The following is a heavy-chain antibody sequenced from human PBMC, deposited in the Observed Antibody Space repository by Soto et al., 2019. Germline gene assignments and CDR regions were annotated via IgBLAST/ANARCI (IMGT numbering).Heavy chain of an antibody. J-gene: IGHJ4*02. D-gene: IGHD3-22*01. Sequence: PGGSLRLSCAASGFTFSSFEMHWVRQAPGKGLEWVAVISYDGSNKYYADSVKGRFTISRDNAKNSLYLQMNSLRAEDTAVYYCASHPRDSSGYWYYFDYWGQGTLVTVSS. V-gene: IGHV3-30-3*01. CDR1: GFTFSSFE. CDR3: ASHPRDSSGYWYYFDY. CDR2: ISYDGSNK.